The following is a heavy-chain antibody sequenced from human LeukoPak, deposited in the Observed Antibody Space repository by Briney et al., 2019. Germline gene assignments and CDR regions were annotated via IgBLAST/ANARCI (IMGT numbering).Heavy chain of an antibody. D-gene: IGHD6-19*01. J-gene: IGHJ4*02. CDR3: AADRGVSGTILDY. CDR2: INPNSGGT. Sequence: GASVTVSCKASGYTFTDYYIHWVRQAPGQGLEWMGWINPNSGGTSYAQKFQGRVTMTRDTSISTAYMELSRLRSDDSAVYYCAADRGVSGTILDYWGQGTLVTVSS. CDR1: GYTFTDYY. V-gene: IGHV1-2*02.